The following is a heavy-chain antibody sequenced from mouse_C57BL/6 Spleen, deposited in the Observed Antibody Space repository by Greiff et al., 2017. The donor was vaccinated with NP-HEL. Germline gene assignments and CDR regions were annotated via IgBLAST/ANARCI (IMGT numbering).Heavy chain of an antibody. Sequence: QVQLKQPGAELVKPGASVKMSCKASGYTFTSYWITWVKQRPGQGLEWIGDIYPGSGSTNYNEKFKSKATLTVDTSSSTAYMQLSSLTSEDSAVYYCARESLYYGNYVGAMDYWGQGTSVTVSS. D-gene: IGHD2-1*01. CDR1: GYTFTSYW. CDR3: ARESLYYGNYVGAMDY. J-gene: IGHJ4*01. V-gene: IGHV1-55*01. CDR2: IYPGSGST.